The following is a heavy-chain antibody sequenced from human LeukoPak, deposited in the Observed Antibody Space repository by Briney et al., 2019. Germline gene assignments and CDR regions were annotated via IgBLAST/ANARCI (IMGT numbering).Heavy chain of an antibody. CDR2: IFPADSDT. D-gene: IGHD6-13*01. J-gene: IGHJ4*02. CDR3: ASVYSSTSWDY. V-gene: IGHV5-51*01. CDR1: GSRFTTYW. Sequence: GESLQISCRASGSRFTTYWIGWVRQLPGKGLEGMGVIFPADSDTRYSPSFQGQVTISADKSISTAYLQWSSLTASDTAMYYCASVYSSTSWDYWGQGTLVTVSS.